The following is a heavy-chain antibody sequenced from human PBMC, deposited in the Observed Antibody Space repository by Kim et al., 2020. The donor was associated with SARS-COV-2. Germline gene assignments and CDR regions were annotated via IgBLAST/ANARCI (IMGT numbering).Heavy chain of an antibody. D-gene: IGHD3-10*01. CDR3: AYGSGSYGAFDI. Sequence: YHHARRSRVTISVGTSNNQFSLKLSSVTAADTAVYYCAYGSGSYGAFDIWGQGTMVTVSS. J-gene: IGHJ3*02. V-gene: IGHV4-61*06.